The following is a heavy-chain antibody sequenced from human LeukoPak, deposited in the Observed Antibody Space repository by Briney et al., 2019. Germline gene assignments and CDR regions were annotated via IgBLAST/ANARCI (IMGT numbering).Heavy chain of an antibody. CDR1: GGSISSYY. V-gene: IGHV4-59*01. CDR2: VYYTGST. J-gene: IGHJ3*01. Sequence: SETLSLTCTVSGGSISSYYWSWVRQPPGKGLEWIGFVYYTGSTNYSPSLKSRVTISVDTSKNQFSLKLRSVTAADTAVYYCARISSSNWYSERGAFDVWGQGTMVTVSS. CDR3: ARISSSNWYSERGAFDV. D-gene: IGHD6-13*01.